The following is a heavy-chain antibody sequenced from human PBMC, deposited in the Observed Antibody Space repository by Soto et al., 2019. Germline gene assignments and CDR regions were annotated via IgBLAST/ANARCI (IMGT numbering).Heavy chain of an antibody. Sequence: GGSLRLSCAASGFTFSSYAMSWVRQAPRKGLEWVSGVSGSGDNTYYADSVKGRFTISRDNSKNTLYLQMNSLRAEDTAVYYCAREAFQEPFFDYWGQGTLVTVSS. D-gene: IGHD1-26*01. CDR2: VSGSGDNT. J-gene: IGHJ4*02. V-gene: IGHV3-23*01. CDR3: AREAFQEPFFDY. CDR1: GFTFSSYA.